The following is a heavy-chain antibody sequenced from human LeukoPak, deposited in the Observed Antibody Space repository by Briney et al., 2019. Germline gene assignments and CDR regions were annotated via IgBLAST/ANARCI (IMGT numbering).Heavy chain of an antibody. D-gene: IGHD6-13*01. J-gene: IGHJ4*02. CDR1: GFSFTAYA. CDR2: IHDDGRVT. V-gene: IGHV3-7*03. Sequence: GGSLRLSCAASGFSFTAYAMSWFRQTPGKGLEWVANIHDDGRVTNYVDSVKGRFTISRDNARNSVYLQMNSLRVEDTAVYYCAKDLASRRIAAAGGHDWGQGTLVTVSS. CDR3: AKDLASRRIAAAGGHD.